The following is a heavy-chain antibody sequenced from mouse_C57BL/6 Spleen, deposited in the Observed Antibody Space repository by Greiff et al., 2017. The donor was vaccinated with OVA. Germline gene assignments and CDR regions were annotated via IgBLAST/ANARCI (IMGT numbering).Heavy chain of an antibody. Sequence: EVHLVESGAELVRPGASVKLSCTASGFNIKDDYMHWVKQRPEQGLEWIGWIDPENGDTEYASKFQGKATITADTSSNTAYLQLSSLTSEDTAVYYCTRANWDWYFDVWGTGTTVTVSS. V-gene: IGHV14-4*01. J-gene: IGHJ1*03. CDR1: GFNIKDDY. D-gene: IGHD4-1*01. CDR2: IDPENGDT. CDR3: TRANWDWYFDV.